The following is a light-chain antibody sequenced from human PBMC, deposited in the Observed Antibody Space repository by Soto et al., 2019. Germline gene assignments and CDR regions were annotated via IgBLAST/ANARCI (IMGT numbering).Light chain of an antibody. CDR2: GAS. CDR3: KQYNTWPPSP. V-gene: IGKV3-15*01. CDR1: QSVSSN. J-gene: IGKJ3*01. Sequence: EIVMTQSPATLSVSPGERATLSCRASQSVSSNLAWYQQNPGQAPRLLIYGASTRATGIPARFSGSGSGTEFTLTISSLQSEDFAFYYCKQYNTWPPSPFGPGPKWISN.